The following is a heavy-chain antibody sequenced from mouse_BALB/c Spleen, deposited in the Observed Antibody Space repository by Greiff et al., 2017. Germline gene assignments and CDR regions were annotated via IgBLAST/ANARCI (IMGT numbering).Heavy chain of an antibody. J-gene: IGHJ4*01. Sequence: LVKTGASVKISCKASGYSFTGYYMHWVKQSHGKSLEWIGYISCYNGATSYNQKFKGKATFTVDTSSSTAYMQFNSLTSEDSAVYYCARGSIYDGPNGAMDYWGQGTSVTVSS. D-gene: IGHD2-3*01. CDR3: ARGSIYDGPNGAMDY. CDR1: GYSFTGYY. CDR2: ISCYNGAT. V-gene: IGHV1S34*01.